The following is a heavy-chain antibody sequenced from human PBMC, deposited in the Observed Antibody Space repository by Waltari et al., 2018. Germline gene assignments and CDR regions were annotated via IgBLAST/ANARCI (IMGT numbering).Heavy chain of an antibody. D-gene: IGHD4-17*01. CDR3: AREWTTVTTEFDY. V-gene: IGHV3-30*01. CDR1: GFTFSSYA. J-gene: IGHJ4*02. CDR2: ISYDGSNK. Sequence: QVQLVESGGGVVQPGRSLGLSCAASGFTFSSYAMHWVRQAPGKGLEWVAVISYDGSNKYYADSVKGRFTISRDNSKNTLYLQMNSLRAEDTAVYYCAREWTTVTTEFDYWGQGTLVTVSS.